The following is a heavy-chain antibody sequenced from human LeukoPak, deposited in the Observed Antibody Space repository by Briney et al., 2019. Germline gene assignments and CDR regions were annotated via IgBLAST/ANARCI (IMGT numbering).Heavy chain of an antibody. J-gene: IGHJ3*01. CDR3: VTTTVTTSYAFDV. V-gene: IGHV3-30-3*01. Sequence: GRSLRLSCAASGFTFSSYAMHWVRQAPGKGLEWMAFISFNGNNKQYRDSLKGRFTISRDNSKNTLFLQMDSLRPEDTAVYYCVTTTVTTSYAFDVWGPGTMVTVSS. CDR2: ISFNGNNK. CDR1: GFTFSSYA. D-gene: IGHD4-17*01.